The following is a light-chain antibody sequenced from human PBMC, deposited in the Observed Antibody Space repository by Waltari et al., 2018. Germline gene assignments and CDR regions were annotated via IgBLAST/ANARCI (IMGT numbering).Light chain of an antibody. Sequence: DIEMTQSPSSLSASIGDRVTITCRASQDISNSLAWYQQRPGKPPRLLVYLASRLESGVPSRFSGSGSGTDYTLTISSLQAEDFATYYCQRFHSIPLTFGQGTKVEIK. J-gene: IGKJ1*01. CDR3: QRFHSIPLT. CDR2: LAS. CDR1: QDISNS. V-gene: IGKV1-NL1*01.